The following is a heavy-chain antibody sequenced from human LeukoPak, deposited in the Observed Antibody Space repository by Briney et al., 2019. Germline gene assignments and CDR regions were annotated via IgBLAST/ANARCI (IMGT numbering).Heavy chain of an antibody. V-gene: IGHV3-30-3*01. CDR3: AKDFRSGNYYGGIVY. CDR1: GFTFSSYA. J-gene: IGHJ4*02. D-gene: IGHD1-26*01. CDR2: ISYDGSNK. Sequence: GGSLRLSCAASGFTFSSYAMHWVRQAPDKGLEWVAVISYDGSNKYYADSVKGRFTISRDNSKNTLYLQMNSLRAEDTALYYCAKDFRSGNYYGGIVYWGQGALVIVSS.